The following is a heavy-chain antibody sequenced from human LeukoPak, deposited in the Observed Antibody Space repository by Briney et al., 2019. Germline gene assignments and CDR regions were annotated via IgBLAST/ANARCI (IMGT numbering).Heavy chain of an antibody. V-gene: IGHV3-23*01. CDR2: ISGSGGST. D-gene: IGHD2-15*01. CDR3: AGSSVAAPWDDAFDI. Sequence: GGYLRLSCAASGFTFSSYAMSWVRQAPGKGLEWVSAISGSGGSTYYADSVKGRFTISRDNSKNTLYLQMNSLRAEDTAVYYCAGSSVAAPWDDAFDIWGQGTMGTVSS. CDR1: GFTFSSYA. J-gene: IGHJ3*02.